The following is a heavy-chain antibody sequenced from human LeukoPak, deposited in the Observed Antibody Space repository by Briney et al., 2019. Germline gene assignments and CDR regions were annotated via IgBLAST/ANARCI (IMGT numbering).Heavy chain of an antibody. CDR3: ARAHPDSTSYYSPGFDY. CDR2: MNPNSRNT. D-gene: IGHD3-22*01. V-gene: IGHV1-8*01. J-gene: IGHJ4*02. CDR1: GYTFTRYD. Sequence: ASVKVSCKASGYTFTRYDINWVRQATGQGLEWMGWMNPNSRNTGYAQKFQGRVTITMDTPTSTAYMELSSLRFEDTAVYYCARAHPDSTSYYSPGFDYWGQGTLVTVSS.